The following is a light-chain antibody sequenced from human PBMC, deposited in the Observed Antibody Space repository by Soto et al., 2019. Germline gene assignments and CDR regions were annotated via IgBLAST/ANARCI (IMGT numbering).Light chain of an antibody. CDR3: QQYNSYWYT. CDR1: QSISNW. Sequence: DIQMTQSPSTLSASVGDRVTITCRASQSISNWLAWYQQKPGKAPKLLIYKAPTLESGVPSRFSGSGSGTEFTLTISSLQPDDFETYFCQQYNSYWYTFGQATKVDI. CDR2: KAP. V-gene: IGKV1-5*03. J-gene: IGKJ2*01.